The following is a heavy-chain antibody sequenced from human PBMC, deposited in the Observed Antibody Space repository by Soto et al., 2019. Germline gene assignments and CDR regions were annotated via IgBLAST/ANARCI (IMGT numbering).Heavy chain of an antibody. V-gene: IGHV4-39*01. CDR2: IYYTGTA. CDR3: ATSADNGFDP. CDR1: GGSISSGSYY. Sequence: QMQLHESGPGLVTPSETLSLTCTVSGGSISSGSYYWGWIRQPPGKGLEWIGSIYYTGTAYYDSSLKTRVTMSIDLSKNQFSLRLTSVTAADTATYYCATSADNGFDPWGQGILVTVSS. J-gene: IGHJ5*02.